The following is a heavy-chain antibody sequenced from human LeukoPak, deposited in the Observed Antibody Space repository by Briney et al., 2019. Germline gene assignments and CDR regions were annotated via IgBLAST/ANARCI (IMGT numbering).Heavy chain of an antibody. Sequence: GGSLRLSCTASGFTFGDYAMSWVRQAPGKGLEWVGFIRSKAYGGATEYAASVKGRFTISRDDSKSIAYLRMNSLKTEDTAVYYCRCDFWSGYYNLDYWGQGTLVTVSS. D-gene: IGHD3-3*01. CDR3: RCDFWSGYYNLDY. CDR2: IRSKAYGGAT. V-gene: IGHV3-49*04. CDR1: GFTFGDYA. J-gene: IGHJ4*02.